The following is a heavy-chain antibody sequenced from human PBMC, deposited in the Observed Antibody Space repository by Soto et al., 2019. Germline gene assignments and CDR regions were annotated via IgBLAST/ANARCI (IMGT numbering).Heavy chain of an antibody. CDR2: IYSGGST. CDR1: GFTVSSNY. Sequence: PGGSLRLSCAASGFTVSSNYMSWVRQAPGKGLEWVSVIYSGGSTYYADSVKGRFTISRDNSKNTLYLQMNSLRVEDTAVYYCAKDLSILATIQYFDSWGQGTLVTVS. D-gene: IGHD5-12*01. J-gene: IGHJ4*02. CDR3: AKDLSILATIQYFDS. V-gene: IGHV3-66*01.